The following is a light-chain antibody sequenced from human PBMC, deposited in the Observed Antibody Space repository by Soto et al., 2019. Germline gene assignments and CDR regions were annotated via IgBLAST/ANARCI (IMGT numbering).Light chain of an antibody. CDR2: DVT. CDR3: SSYTSIIAVV. CDR1: SNDIGAYNY. J-gene: IGLJ2*01. Sequence: QSALTQPASVSGSPGQSITISCTGTSNDIGAYNYVSWYQQHPGKAPKLLIYDVTHRPSEVSDRFSGSKSGRTASLTISGLQPEDEADYYCSSYTSIIAVVFGGGTKLTVL. V-gene: IGLV2-14*03.